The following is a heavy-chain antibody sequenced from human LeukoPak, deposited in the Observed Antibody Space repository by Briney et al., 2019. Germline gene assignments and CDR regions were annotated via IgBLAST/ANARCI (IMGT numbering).Heavy chain of an antibody. CDR1: GFTFSSYT. V-gene: IGHV3-30*04. D-gene: IGHD1/OR15-1a*01. J-gene: IGHJ6*03. Sequence: GGSLRLSCAASGFTFSSYTMHWVRQAPGKGLEWVAVISYDGINKYYADSVKGRFTISRDNSKNTLYLQMNSLRAEDTAVYYCAKQTGSYYYYYMDVWGKGTTVTVSS. CDR2: ISYDGINK. CDR3: AKQTGSYYYYYMDV.